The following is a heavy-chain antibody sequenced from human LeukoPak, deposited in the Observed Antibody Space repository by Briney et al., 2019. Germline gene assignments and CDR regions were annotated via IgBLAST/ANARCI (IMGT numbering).Heavy chain of an antibody. CDR3: ARERGLDAYYYDSSGYLMFRHAFDI. CDR1: GGSISSGSYY. J-gene: IGHJ3*02. Sequence: SSQTLSLTCTVSGGSISSGSYYWSWIRQPAGKGLEWIGRIYTSGSTNYNPSLKSRVTISVDTSKNQFSLKLSSVTAADTAVYYCARERGLDAYYYDSSGYLMFRHAFDIWGQGTMVTVSS. CDR2: IYTSGST. V-gene: IGHV4-61*02. D-gene: IGHD3-22*01.